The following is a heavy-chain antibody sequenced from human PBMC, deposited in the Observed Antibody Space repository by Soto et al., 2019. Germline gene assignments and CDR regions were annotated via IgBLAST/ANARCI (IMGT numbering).Heavy chain of an antibody. CDR1: GFTFSNFG. CDR3: VKGSDVARQELDY. V-gene: IGHV3-30*18. J-gene: IGHJ4*02. Sequence: QVQLVESGGGVVQPGRSLRLSCAASGFTFSNFGMHWVRQAPGKGLEWVAAISADGSDKYFSGSVKSRFTISRDNSKNTLCLQMNSLRVEDTAVYYCVKGSDVARQELDYWGQGTLVTVSS. D-gene: IGHD3-3*01. CDR2: ISADGSDK.